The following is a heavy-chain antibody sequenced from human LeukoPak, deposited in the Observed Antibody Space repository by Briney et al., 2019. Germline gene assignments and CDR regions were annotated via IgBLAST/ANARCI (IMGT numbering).Heavy chain of an antibody. CDR3: ARVGISGLLPYYYYYMDV. V-gene: IGHV4-34*01. Sequence: PSETLSLTCAVHGGSFSGYYWSWIRQPPGKGLEWIGEINHSGSTNYNPSLKSRVTISVDTSKNQFSLKLSSVTAADTAVYYCARVGISGLLPYYYYYMDVWGKGTTVTVSS. J-gene: IGHJ6*03. CDR2: INHSGST. D-gene: IGHD3-22*01. CDR1: GGSFSGYY.